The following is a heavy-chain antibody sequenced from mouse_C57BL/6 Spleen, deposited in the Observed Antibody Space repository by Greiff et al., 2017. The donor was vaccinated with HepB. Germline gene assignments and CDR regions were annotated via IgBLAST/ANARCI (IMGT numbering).Heavy chain of an antibody. D-gene: IGHD1-1*01. CDR2: INPNNGGT. V-gene: IGHV1-26*01. CDR3: AKGLYYGSPLFDY. Sequence: EVQLQQSGPELVKPGASVKISCKASGYTFTDYYMNWVKQSHGKSLEWIGDINPNNGGTSYNQKFKGKATLTVDKSSSTAYMELRSLTSEDSAVYYCAKGLYYGSPLFDYWGQGTTLTVSS. CDR1: GYTFTDYY. J-gene: IGHJ2*01.